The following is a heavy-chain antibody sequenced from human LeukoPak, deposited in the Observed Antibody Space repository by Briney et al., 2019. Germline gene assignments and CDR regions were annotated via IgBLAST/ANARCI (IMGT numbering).Heavy chain of an antibody. J-gene: IGHJ4*02. D-gene: IGHD6-13*01. CDR1: GGSFSGYY. CDR2: INHSGST. CDR3: ARAIGSAAAGIFDY. V-gene: IGHV4-34*01. Sequence: PSETLSLTCAVYGGSFSGYYWSWIRQPPGKGLEWIGEINHSGSTNCNPSLKSRVTISVDTSKNQFSLKLSSVTAADTAVYYCARAIGSAAAGIFDYWGQGTLVTVSS.